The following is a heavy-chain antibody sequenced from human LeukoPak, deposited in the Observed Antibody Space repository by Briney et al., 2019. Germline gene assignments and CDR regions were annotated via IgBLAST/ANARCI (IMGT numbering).Heavy chain of an antibody. V-gene: IGHV4-30-4*08. CDR3: AKLPPPPHAFDI. D-gene: IGHD2-15*01. J-gene: IGHJ3*02. CDR1: GGSISSGDYY. Sequence: PSETLSLTCTVSGGSISSGDYYWSWIRQPPGKGLEWIGYIYYSGSTYYNPSLKSRVTISVDTSKNQFSLKLSSVTAADTAVYYCAKLPPPPHAFDIWGQGTMATVSS. CDR2: IYYSGST.